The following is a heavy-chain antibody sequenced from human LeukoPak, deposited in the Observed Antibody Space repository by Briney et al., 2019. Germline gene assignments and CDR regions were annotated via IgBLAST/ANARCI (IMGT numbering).Heavy chain of an antibody. D-gene: IGHD3-22*01. CDR1: GFTFSNAW. Sequence: GGSLRLSCAASGFTFSNAWMNWVRQAPGKGLEWVGRIKSKTDGGTTDYAAPVKGRFTISRDDSKNTLYLQVNSLKTEDTAVYYCSTTYYYDSSEGYWGQGTLVTVSS. CDR2: IKSKTDGGTT. J-gene: IGHJ4*02. V-gene: IGHV3-15*07. CDR3: STTYYYDSSEGY.